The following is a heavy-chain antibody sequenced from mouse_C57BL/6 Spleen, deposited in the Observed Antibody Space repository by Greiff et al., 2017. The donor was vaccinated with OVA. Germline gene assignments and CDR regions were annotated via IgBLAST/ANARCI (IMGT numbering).Heavy chain of an antibody. Sequence: QVQLKQSGPELVKPGASVKISCKASGYAFSSSWMNWVKQRPGKGLEWIGRIYPGDGDTNYNGKFKGKATLTADKSSSTAYMQLSSLTSEDSAVYFCAEASYYYGSSPFAYWGQGTLVTVSA. CDR3: AEASYYYGSSPFAY. J-gene: IGHJ3*01. D-gene: IGHD1-1*01. CDR2: IYPGDGDT. CDR1: GYAFSSSW. V-gene: IGHV1-82*01.